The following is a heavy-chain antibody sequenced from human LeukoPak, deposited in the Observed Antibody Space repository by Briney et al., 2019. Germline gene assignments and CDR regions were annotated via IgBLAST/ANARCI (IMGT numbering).Heavy chain of an antibody. CDR1: GFTFEDYA. Sequence: GGSLRLSCAGSGFTFEDYAMHWVRQAPGKGLEWVSGISWSGDTIGYADSLQGRFTISRDNSKNTLYLQMNSLRAEDTAVYYCAKFRDILTGYYALGYWGQGTLVTVSS. CDR2: ISWSGDTI. CDR3: AKFRDILTGYYALGY. J-gene: IGHJ4*02. V-gene: IGHV3-9*01. D-gene: IGHD3-9*01.